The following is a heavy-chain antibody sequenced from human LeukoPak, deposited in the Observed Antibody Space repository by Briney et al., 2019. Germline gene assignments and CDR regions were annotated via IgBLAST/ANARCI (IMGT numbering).Heavy chain of an antibody. CDR2: IKQDGSEK. CDR1: GFTFSDYY. J-gene: IGHJ4*02. V-gene: IGHV3-7*04. D-gene: IGHD5-18*01. CDR3: ARGPRAWIQLWLGVIFDY. Sequence: QPGGSLRLSCAASGFTFSDYYMSWIRQAPGKGLEWVANIKQDGSEKYYVDSVKGRFTISRDNAKNSLYLQMNSLRAEDTAVYYCARGPRAWIQLWLGVIFDYWGQGTLVTVSS.